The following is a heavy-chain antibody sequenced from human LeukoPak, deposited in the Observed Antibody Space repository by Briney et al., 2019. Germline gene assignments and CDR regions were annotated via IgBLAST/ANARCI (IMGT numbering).Heavy chain of an antibody. Sequence: SETLSLTCAVSGYSIGSGYYWGWIRQPPGKGLEWIGNIYHSGSTYYNPSLKSRVTISVDTSKNQFSLKLSSVTAADTAVYYCARLPHLSSGWFDPWGQGTLVTVSS. J-gene: IGHJ5*02. CDR1: GYSIGSGYY. CDR3: ARLPHLSSGWFDP. D-gene: IGHD6-19*01. CDR2: IYHSGST. V-gene: IGHV4-38-2*01.